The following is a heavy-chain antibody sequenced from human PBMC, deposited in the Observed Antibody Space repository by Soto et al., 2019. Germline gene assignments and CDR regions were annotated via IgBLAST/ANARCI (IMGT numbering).Heavy chain of an antibody. J-gene: IGHJ4*02. CDR1: GYTFSDFY. CDR3: AKGVSAATSGWLSLFDT. CDR2: INPTRGGT. V-gene: IGHV1-2*02. Sequence: ASVKVSCKASGYTFSDFYLHWVRQAPGHGLEWVGWINPTRGGTNYAQKFRDRVTVTADPSISTAYMEFSRLSSDDTAVYYCAKGVSAATSGWLSLFDTWGKGTVVTVSS. D-gene: IGHD6-19*01.